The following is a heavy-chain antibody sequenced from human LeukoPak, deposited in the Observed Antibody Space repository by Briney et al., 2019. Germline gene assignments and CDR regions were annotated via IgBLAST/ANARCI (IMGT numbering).Heavy chain of an antibody. Sequence: GESLKISCKGSGYSFINDWIAWVRQRPGKGLEWVGILHPGYSDRRYSASFEGQVTMSADRSIWTAYLQWSSPKASDTAMYYCTRRGDDYKFDHWGQGTLVTVSS. CDR3: TRRGDDYKFDH. D-gene: IGHD5-24*01. V-gene: IGHV5-51*01. J-gene: IGHJ4*02. CDR2: LHPGYSDR. CDR1: GYSFINDW.